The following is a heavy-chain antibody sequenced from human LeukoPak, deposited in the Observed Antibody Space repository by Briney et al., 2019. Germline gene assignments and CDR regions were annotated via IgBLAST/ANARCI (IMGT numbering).Heavy chain of an antibody. CDR2: ISGSGGST. CDR1: GFTFSSYA. CDR3: ARQYSSSFLDWFDP. V-gene: IGHV3-23*01. Sequence: PGASLRLSCAASGFTFSSYAMSWVRQAPGKGLEWVSAISGSGGSTYYADSVKGRFTISRDNSKNTLYLQMNSLRAEDTAVYYCARQYSSSFLDWFDPWGQGTLVTVSS. J-gene: IGHJ5*02. D-gene: IGHD6-6*01.